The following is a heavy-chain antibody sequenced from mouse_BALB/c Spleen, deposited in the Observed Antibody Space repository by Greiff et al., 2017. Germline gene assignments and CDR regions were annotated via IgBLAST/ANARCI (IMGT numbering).Heavy chain of an antibody. J-gene: IGHJ4*01. CDR1: GFSLTSYG. D-gene: IGHD2-3*01. CDR2: IWAGGST. V-gene: IGHV2-9*02. CDR3: ARGPIYDGYYYAMDY. Sequence: VMLVESGPGLVAPSQSLSITCTVSGFSLTSYGVHWVRQPPGKGLEWLGVIWAGGSTNYNSALMSRLSISKDNSKSQVFLKMNSLQTDDTAMYYCARGPIYDGYYYAMDYWGQGTSVTVSS.